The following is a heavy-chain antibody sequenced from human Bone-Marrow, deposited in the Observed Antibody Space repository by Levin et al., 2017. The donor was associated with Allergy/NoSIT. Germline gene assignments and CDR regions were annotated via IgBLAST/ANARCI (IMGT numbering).Heavy chain of an antibody. Sequence: GGSLRLSCTASGFNFPNSAMHWVRQAPGKGLEWLSAITWGSGDIGYADSVRGRFTISRDNAKNALYLQMNSLRPEDTAFYYCVKDIGSTWFWYFDLWGRGTLVTVSS. CDR2: ITWGSGDI. J-gene: IGHJ2*01. D-gene: IGHD2/OR15-2a*01. CDR1: GFNFPNSA. V-gene: IGHV3-9*01. CDR3: VKDIGSTWFWYFDL.